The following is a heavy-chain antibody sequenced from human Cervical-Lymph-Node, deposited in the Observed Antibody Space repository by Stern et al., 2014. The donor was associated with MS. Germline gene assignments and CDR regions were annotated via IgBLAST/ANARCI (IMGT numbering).Heavy chain of an antibody. CDR3: ARDQGGIADS. D-gene: IGHD6-13*01. Sequence: QLEQSGAEVKKPGSSAKVSCKASGGSFSMDSISWVRQAPGQGLEWMGGLTPMFGTSNYAQKFQGRVTTTADVSTSTAYMELTSLRSEDTAVYFCARDQGGIADSWGQGTLVIVSS. V-gene: IGHV1-69*01. CDR1: GGSFSMDS. CDR2: LTPMFGTS. J-gene: IGHJ4*02.